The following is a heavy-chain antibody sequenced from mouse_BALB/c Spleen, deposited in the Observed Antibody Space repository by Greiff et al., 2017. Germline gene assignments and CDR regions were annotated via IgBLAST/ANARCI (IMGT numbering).Heavy chain of an antibody. J-gene: IGHJ4*01. Sequence: DVMLVESGGGLVKPGGSLKLSCAASGFTFSSYTMSWVRQTPEKRLEWVATISSGGGNTYYPDSVKGRFTISRDNAKNNLYLQMSSLRSEDTALYYCARYGILWDAMDYWGQGTSVTVSS. CDR1: GFTFSSYT. CDR2: ISSGGGNT. D-gene: IGHD1-1*02. CDR3: ARYGILWDAMDY. V-gene: IGHV5-9*03.